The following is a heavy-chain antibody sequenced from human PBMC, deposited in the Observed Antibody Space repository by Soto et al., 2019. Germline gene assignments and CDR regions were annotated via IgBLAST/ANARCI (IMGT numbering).Heavy chain of an antibody. Sequence: PSETLSLTCTVSGGSITSYYWGWIRQPPGKELEFIGYIFYTGSTKYNPSFNSRVTISVDTSKNQFSLKLSSVTAADTAVYYCASSSGYRKGNQNWFDPWGQGTLVTVS. V-gene: IGHV4-59*01. CDR2: IFYTGST. CDR1: GGSITSYY. CDR3: ASSSGYRKGNQNWFDP. D-gene: IGHD3-22*01. J-gene: IGHJ5*02.